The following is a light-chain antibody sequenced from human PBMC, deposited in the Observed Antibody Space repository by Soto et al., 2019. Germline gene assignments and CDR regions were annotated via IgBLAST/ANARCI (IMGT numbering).Light chain of an antibody. Sequence: EIVLTQSPATLSLSPGERATLSCRASQSVSSYLAWYQQKPGQAPRLLIYDASSRATGIPARFSGSGSGTDFTLTISSLEPEDFAVYYCQQRSNWPKTFGQGPKVEIK. CDR1: QSVSSY. V-gene: IGKV3-11*01. CDR2: DAS. J-gene: IGKJ1*01. CDR3: QQRSNWPKT.